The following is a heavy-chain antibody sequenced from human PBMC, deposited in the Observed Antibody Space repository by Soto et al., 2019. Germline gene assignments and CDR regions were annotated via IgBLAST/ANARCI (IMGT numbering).Heavy chain of an antibody. D-gene: IGHD1-26*01. CDR3: ARVRSGSYATFDY. Sequence: EVQLVESGGGLVKPGGSLRLSCAVPGFTFSRYTMNWVRQAPGKGLEWVSSISSSSSVIYYADSVKGRFTISRDNAKNSLYLQMNSLSAEDTAVYYCARVRSGSYATFDYWGQGTLVTVSS. J-gene: IGHJ4*02. CDR2: ISSSSSVI. V-gene: IGHV3-21*01. CDR1: GFTFSRYT.